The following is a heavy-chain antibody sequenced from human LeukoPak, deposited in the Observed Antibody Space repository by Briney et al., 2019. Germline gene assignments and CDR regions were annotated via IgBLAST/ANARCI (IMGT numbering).Heavy chain of an antibody. J-gene: IGHJ4*02. V-gene: IGHV3-30*04. CDR3: ARVSKSVVVVIDY. CDR1: GFTFSSYA. Sequence: PGGSLRLSCAASGFTFSSYAMHWVRQAPGKGLEWVAVISYDGSNKYYADSVKGRFTISRDNSKNTLYLQMNSLRAEDTAVYYCARVSKSVVVVIDYWGQGTLVTVSS. CDR2: ISYDGSNK. D-gene: IGHD3-22*01.